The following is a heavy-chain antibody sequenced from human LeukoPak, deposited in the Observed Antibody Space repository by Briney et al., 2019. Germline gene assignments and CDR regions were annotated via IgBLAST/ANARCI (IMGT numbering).Heavy chain of an antibody. CDR3: ARVGEYCSGGSCYSPEVYYYMDV. V-gene: IGHV4-34*01. D-gene: IGHD2-15*01. CDR1: GGSFSGYY. CDR2: INHSGST. J-gene: IGHJ6*03. Sequence: SETLSLTCAVYGGSFSGYYWSWIRQPPGKGLEWIGEINHSGSTNYNSSLKSRVTISVDTSKNQFSLKLSSVTAADTAVYYCARVGEYCSGGSCYSPEVYYYMDVWGKGTTVTVSS.